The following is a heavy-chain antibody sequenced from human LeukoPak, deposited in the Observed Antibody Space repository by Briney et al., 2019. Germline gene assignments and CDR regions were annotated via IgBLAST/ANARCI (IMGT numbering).Heavy chain of an antibody. Sequence: GGSLRLSCAASGFTFSDYYMSWIRQAPGKGLEWVSYISSSGSSIYYADSVKGRFTISRDNAKNSLYLQMNSLRAEDTAVYYCARERMPNAFDIWGQGTMVTVSS. J-gene: IGHJ3*02. D-gene: IGHD2-15*01. CDR1: GFTFSDYY. V-gene: IGHV3-11*01. CDR2: ISSSGSSI. CDR3: ARERMPNAFDI.